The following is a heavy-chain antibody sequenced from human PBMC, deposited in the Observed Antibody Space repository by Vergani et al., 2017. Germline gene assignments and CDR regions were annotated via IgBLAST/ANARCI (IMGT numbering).Heavy chain of an antibody. Sequence: QVQLVESGGGVVQPGRSLRLYCAASGFTFSSYGMHWVRQAPGKGLEWGAVISYDGSNKYYADSVKGRFTISRDNSKNTLYLQMNSLRAEDTAVYYCAKSPRSSPGYYYYYMDVWGKGTTVTVSS. D-gene: IGHD3-10*01. V-gene: IGHV3-30*18. J-gene: IGHJ6*03. CDR2: ISYDGSNK. CDR3: AKSPRSSPGYYYYYMDV. CDR1: GFTFSSYG.